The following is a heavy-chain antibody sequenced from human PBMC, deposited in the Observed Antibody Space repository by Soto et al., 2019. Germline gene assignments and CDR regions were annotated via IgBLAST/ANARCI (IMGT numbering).Heavy chain of an antibody. CDR1: GGSISSYY. CDR3: VGGYPWVGFDY. V-gene: IGHV4-59*08. CDR2: IYYSGST. D-gene: IGHD2-15*01. Sequence: PSETLSLTCTVSGGSISSYYWSWIRQPPGKGLEWIGYIYYSGSTNYNPSLKSRVTISVDTSKNQVSLKVGSVTAADTAMYICVGGYPWVGFDYWGQGTLVTVSS. J-gene: IGHJ4*02.